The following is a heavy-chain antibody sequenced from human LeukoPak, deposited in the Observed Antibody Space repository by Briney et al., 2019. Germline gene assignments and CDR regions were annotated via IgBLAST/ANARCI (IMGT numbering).Heavy chain of an antibody. J-gene: IGHJ4*02. D-gene: IGHD3-22*01. CDR2: ISYDGSNK. Sequence: GGSLRLSCAASGFTFSSYAMHWVRQAPGKGLEWVAVISYDGSNKYYADSVKGRFTISRDNSKNTLYLQMNSLRAEDTAVYYCARGAYYDSSGYYHVDYWGQGTLVTVSS. V-gene: IGHV3-30-3*01. CDR3: ARGAYYDSSGYYHVDY. CDR1: GFTFSSYA.